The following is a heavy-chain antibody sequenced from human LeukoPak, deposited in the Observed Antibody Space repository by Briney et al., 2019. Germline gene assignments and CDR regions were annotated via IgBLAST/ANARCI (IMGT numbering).Heavy chain of an antibody. V-gene: IGHV1-18*01. Sequence: ASVKVSCKASGYTFTSYGISWVRQAPGQGREWMGWISAYNGNTNYAQKLQGRVTMTTDTSTSTAYMELRSRRSDDTAVYYCARATGYSSGWYPDYWGQGTLVTVSS. J-gene: IGHJ4*02. CDR3: ARATGYSSGWYPDY. CDR1: GYTFTSYG. CDR2: ISAYNGNT. D-gene: IGHD6-19*01.